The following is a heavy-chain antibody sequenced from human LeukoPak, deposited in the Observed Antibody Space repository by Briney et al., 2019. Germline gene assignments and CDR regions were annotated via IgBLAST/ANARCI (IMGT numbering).Heavy chain of an antibody. V-gene: IGHV3-23*01. CDR1: GFTFSNAW. D-gene: IGHD2-21*01. J-gene: IGHJ4*02. CDR2: ISGSGGST. CDR3: AKVARVFTSFDY. Sequence: PGGSLRLSCAASGFTFSNAWMSWVRQAPGKGLEWVSAISGSGGSTYYADSVKGRFTISRDNSKNTLYLQMNSLRAEDTAVYYCAKVARVFTSFDYWGQGTLVTVSS.